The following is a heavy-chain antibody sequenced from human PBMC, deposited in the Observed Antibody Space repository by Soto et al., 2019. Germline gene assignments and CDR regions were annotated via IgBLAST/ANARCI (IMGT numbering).Heavy chain of an antibody. J-gene: IGHJ6*02. CDR2: ISGSDGTT. CDR3: AKLDFWNSYYGLDV. CDR1: GSTFGTYA. Sequence: WGSLRLSCAASGSTFGTYAMSWVFQAPGKGLEWVSSISGSDGTTYYADSVKGRFSISRDKSKNTLYLQMNSLRAEDTAIYYCAKLDFWNSYYGLDVWGQGTTVTVSS. D-gene: IGHD3-3*01. V-gene: IGHV3-23*01.